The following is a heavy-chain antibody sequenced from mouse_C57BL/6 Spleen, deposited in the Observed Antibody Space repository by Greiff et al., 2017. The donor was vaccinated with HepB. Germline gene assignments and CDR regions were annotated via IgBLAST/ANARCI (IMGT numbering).Heavy chain of an antibody. CDR1: GFTFSDYG. D-gene: IGHD2-4*01. V-gene: IGHV5-17*01. CDR2: ISSGSSTI. Sequence: EVQLVESGGGLVKPGGSLKLSCAASGFTFSDYGMHWVRQAPEKGLEWVAYISSGSSTIYYADTVKGRFTISRDNAKNTLFLQMTSLWSEDTAMYYCAREGDYDLAYWGQGTLVTVSA. CDR3: AREGDYDLAY. J-gene: IGHJ3*01.